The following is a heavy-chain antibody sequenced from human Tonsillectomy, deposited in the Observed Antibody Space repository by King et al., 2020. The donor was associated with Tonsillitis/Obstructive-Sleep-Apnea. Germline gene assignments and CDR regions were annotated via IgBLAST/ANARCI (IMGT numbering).Heavy chain of an antibody. Sequence: VQLVEPGGGLVQPGGSLRLSCAASGFTFSSYDMLWVRQPTGKGLEWVSAIGSAGDTYYPGSVKGRFTISRENVKNYLYLQMNSLRAGDTAVYYCARLDYDILTGDYYGMDVWGQGTTVTVSS. CDR2: IGSAGDT. CDR1: GFTFSSYD. V-gene: IGHV3-13*01. D-gene: IGHD3-9*01. J-gene: IGHJ6*02. CDR3: ARLDYDILTGDYYGMDV.